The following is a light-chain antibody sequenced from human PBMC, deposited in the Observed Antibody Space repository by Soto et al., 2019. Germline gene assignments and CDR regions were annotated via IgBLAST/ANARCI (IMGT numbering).Light chain of an antibody. CDR1: QSISGPY. Sequence: EIVLTQSPGTLSLSPGERATLSCRASQSISGPYLAWYQQKPGQAPRLLIYGASTRATGIPARFSGSGSGTEFTLTISSLQSEDFAVYYCQQYNNWPVFGQGTKVDIK. CDR2: GAS. CDR3: QQYNNWPV. J-gene: IGKJ1*01. V-gene: IGKV3-15*01.